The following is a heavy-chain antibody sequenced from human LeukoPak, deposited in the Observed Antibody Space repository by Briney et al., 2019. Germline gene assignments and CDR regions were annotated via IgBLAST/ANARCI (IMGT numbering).Heavy chain of an antibody. Sequence: GGSLRLSCAASGFTFDDYAMHWVRQAPGKGLEWVSGISWNSGSIGYADSVKGRFTISRDNAKNSLYLQMNSLRAEDTAVYYCARDLQDIVVVPAATWGQGTLVTVSS. J-gene: IGHJ5*02. D-gene: IGHD2-2*01. CDR1: GFTFDDYA. CDR2: ISWNSGSI. CDR3: ARDLQDIVVVPAAT. V-gene: IGHV3-9*01.